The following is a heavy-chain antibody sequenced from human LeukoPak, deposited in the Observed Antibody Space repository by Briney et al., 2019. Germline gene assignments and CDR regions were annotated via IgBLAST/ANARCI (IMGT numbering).Heavy chain of an antibody. CDR3: ARFIASPGPDAFDI. V-gene: IGHV3-21*01. CDR2: ITTGSSYI. D-gene: IGHD6-13*01. Sequence: GGSLRLTCAASGFTFSTYSMHWVRQAPGKGLEWVSSITTGSSYIYRADSVKGRFTISRDNAKNSLYLQMNSLRADETAVYFCARFIASPGPDAFDIWGQGTLVTVSS. CDR1: GFTFSTYS. J-gene: IGHJ3*02.